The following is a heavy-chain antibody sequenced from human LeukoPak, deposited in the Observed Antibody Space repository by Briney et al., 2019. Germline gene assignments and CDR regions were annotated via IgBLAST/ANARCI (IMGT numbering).Heavy chain of an antibody. D-gene: IGHD2-21*02. CDR3: LAYCGGDCGY. V-gene: IGHV1-24*01. CDR2: FDPEDGET. CDR1: GYTLTELS. J-gene: IGHJ4*02. Sequence: ASVTVSCTVSGYTLTELSMHWVRQAPGKGLEWMGGFDPEDGETIYAQKFQGRVTMTEDTSTDTAYMELSSLRSEDTAVYYCLAYCGGDCGYWGQGTLVTVSS.